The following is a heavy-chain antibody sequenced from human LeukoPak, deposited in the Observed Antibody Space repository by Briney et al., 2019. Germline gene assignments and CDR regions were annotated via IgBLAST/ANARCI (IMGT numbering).Heavy chain of an antibody. CDR2: INPSGGST. D-gene: IGHD3-3*01. CDR3: AREAYYDFDAGYYMDV. V-gene: IGHV1-46*01. CDR1: GYTFTSYY. Sequence: GASVKVSCKASGYTFTSYYMHWVRQAPGQGLEWMGIINPSGGSTSYAQEFQGRVTMTRDMSTSTVYMELSSLRSEDTAVYYCAREAYYDFDAGYYMDVWGKGTTVTVSS. J-gene: IGHJ6*03.